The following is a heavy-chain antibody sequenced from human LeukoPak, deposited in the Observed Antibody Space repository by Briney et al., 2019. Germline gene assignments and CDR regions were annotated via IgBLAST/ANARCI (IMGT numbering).Heavy chain of an antibody. Sequence: GGSLSLFCAASGFALSDYCMTWVRQAPGKGLEWVANIKKDGREKYYVDSLLGRSTMPRDNAKNSLFLQMNSLRAEDTAVYFCARVSGTNAFDNWGRGTVVTVSS. V-gene: IGHV3-7*01. CDR3: ARVSGTNAFDN. D-gene: IGHD5-12*01. J-gene: IGHJ3*02. CDR1: GFALSDYC. CDR2: IKKDGREK.